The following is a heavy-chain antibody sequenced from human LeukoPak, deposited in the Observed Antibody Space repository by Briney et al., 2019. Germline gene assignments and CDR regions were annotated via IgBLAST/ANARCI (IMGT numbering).Heavy chain of an antibody. CDR3: ARDSASSWYAFDI. CDR1: GFTFSSYW. Sequence: GGSLRLSCAASGFTFSSYWMSWVRQAPGKGLEWVANIKQDGSEKYYVDSVKGRFTISRDNAKNSLYLQMNSLRAGDTAVYYCARDSASSWYAFDIWGQGTMVTVSS. V-gene: IGHV3-7*01. CDR2: IKQDGSEK. D-gene: IGHD6-13*01. J-gene: IGHJ3*02.